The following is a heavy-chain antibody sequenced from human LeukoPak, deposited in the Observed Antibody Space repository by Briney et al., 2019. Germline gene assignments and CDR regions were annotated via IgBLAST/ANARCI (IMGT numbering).Heavy chain of an antibody. CDR2: ISYDGSNK. CDR1: GFTFSSYG. Sequence: GGSLRLSCAASGFTFSSYGMHWVRQAPGKGLEWVAVISYDGSNKYYADSVKGRFTISRDNSKNTLYLQMNSLRAEDTAVCYCAKDDDDYPFDYWGQGTLVTVSS. V-gene: IGHV3-30*18. D-gene: IGHD4-11*01. CDR3: AKDDDDYPFDY. J-gene: IGHJ4*02.